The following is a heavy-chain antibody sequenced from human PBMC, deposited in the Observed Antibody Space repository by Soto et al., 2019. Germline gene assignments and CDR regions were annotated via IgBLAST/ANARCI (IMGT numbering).Heavy chain of an antibody. CDR1: AYTFTTYG. CDR3: ARDNRKELWVEGLNAMDV. V-gene: IGHV1-18*04. D-gene: IGHD3-10*01. Sequence: QVQLVQSGPEVKKPGASVKVSCKASAYTFTTYGISWVRQAPGQGLEWMGWISGYNGQTNYPQKFRGRVTLTTDTSTSTAYMELRSLRSDDTAMYYCARDNRKELWVEGLNAMDVWGQGTMVTVSS. J-gene: IGHJ6*02. CDR2: ISGYNGQT.